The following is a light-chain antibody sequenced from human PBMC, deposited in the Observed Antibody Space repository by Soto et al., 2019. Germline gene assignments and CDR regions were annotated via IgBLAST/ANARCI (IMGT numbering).Light chain of an antibody. V-gene: IGKV3-15*01. J-gene: IGKJ3*01. Sequence: DIVMTQSPDTLSVSPGERATLSCRASQSVSSNLAWYQQKPGQTPRLLIYAASTRATGTPARFSGSGSGTEFTLTISSLQSEDFAVYYCQQYNNWITFGPGTTVDIK. CDR2: AAS. CDR1: QSVSSN. CDR3: QQYNNWIT.